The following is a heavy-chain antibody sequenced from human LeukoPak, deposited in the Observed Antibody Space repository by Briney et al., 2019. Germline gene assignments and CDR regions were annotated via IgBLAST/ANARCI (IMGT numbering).Heavy chain of an antibody. CDR2: ISGSGGST. D-gene: IGHD3-10*01. CDR3: AKDGYYYGSGSYSPFDY. CDR1: GFTFSSYA. Sequence: PGGSLILSCAASGFTFSSYAMSWVRQAPGKGLEWVSAISGSGGSTYYADSVKGRLTISRDNSKNTLYLQMNSLRAEDTAVYYCAKDGYYYGSGSYSPFDYWGQGTLVTVSS. J-gene: IGHJ4*02. V-gene: IGHV3-23*01.